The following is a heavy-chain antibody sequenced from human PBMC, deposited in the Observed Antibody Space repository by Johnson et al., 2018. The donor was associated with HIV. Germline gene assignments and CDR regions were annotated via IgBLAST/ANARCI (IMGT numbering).Heavy chain of an antibody. Sequence: VQLVESGGGLVQPGGSLRLSCAASGFTFSSYAMSWVRQAPGKGLEWVSAISGSGGSTYYADSVKGRFTISRDNSTNTLYLQMNSLRAEDTAVYYCAKVRYYDSSGPDAFDIWGQGTMVTVSS. V-gene: IGHV3-23*04. J-gene: IGHJ3*02. CDR2: ISGSGGST. D-gene: IGHD3-22*01. CDR1: GFTFSSYA. CDR3: AKVRYYDSSGPDAFDI.